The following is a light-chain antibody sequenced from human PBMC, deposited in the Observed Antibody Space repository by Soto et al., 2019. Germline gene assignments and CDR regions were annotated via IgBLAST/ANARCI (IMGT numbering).Light chain of an antibody. CDR3: QQFNDWPRT. CDR2: DAS. V-gene: IGKV3-15*01. Sequence: EIAMTQSPATLSVSPGERATLSCRASQSVSSKLAWYQQKPGQAPRLLIYDASTRATGIPARFSGSGSGTEFTLTISSLQSEDFAFYYCQQFNDWPRTFGQGTKVDI. J-gene: IGKJ1*01. CDR1: QSVSSK.